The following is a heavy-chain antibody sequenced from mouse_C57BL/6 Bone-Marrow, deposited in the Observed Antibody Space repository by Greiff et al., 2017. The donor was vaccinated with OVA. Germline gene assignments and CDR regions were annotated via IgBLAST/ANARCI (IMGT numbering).Heavy chain of an antibody. CDR2: ISNLAYSI. J-gene: IGHJ4*01. Sequence: EVKVVESGGGLVQPGGSLKLSCAASGFTFSDYGMAWVRQAPRKGPEWVAFISNLAYSIYYADTVTGRFTISRENAKNTLYLEMSSLRSEDTAMYYCARGDGYYNAMDYWGQGTSVTVSS. V-gene: IGHV5-15*01. CDR1: GFTFSDYG. D-gene: IGHD2-3*01. CDR3: ARGDGYYNAMDY.